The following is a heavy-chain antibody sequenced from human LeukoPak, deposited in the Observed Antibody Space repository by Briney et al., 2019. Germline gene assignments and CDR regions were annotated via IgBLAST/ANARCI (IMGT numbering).Heavy chain of an antibody. D-gene: IGHD3-10*01. CDR2: IIPIFGTA. CDR1: GGTFSSYA. Sequence: SVKVSCKASGGTFSSYAISWVRQAPGQGLEWKGGIIPIFGTANYAQKFQGRVTITADESTSTAYMELSSLRSEDTAVYYCASRVGKNGSGRHYYYYYYMDVWGKGTTVTISS. CDR3: ASRVGKNGSGRHYYYYYYMDV. J-gene: IGHJ6*03. V-gene: IGHV1-69*13.